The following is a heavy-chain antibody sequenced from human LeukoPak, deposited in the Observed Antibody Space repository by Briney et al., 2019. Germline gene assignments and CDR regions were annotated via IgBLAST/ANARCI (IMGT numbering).Heavy chain of an antibody. CDR2: IKEDGSKK. D-gene: IGHD6-25*01. J-gene: IGHJ6*02. CDR3: ARERAAAGSRLFGMEV. CDR1: AFTFSGHW. Sequence: GGSLRLSCAASAFTFSGHWMSWVRQAPGKGLEWVANIKEDGSKKYYVASMKGRCTISRDNAKNTLYLQMNGLRAEDTAVYYCARERAAAGSRLFGMEVWGQGTTVTVSS. V-gene: IGHV3-7*05.